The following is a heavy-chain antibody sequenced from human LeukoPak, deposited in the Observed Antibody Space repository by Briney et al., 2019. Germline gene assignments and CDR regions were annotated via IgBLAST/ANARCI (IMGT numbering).Heavy chain of an antibody. CDR3: ARGITLRGYYYDSSGYYYDY. Sequence: GSLRLSCAASGFSFSDYYMSWIRQPPGKGLEWIVEINHSGSTNYNPSLKSRVTISVDTSKNQFSLKLSSVTAADTAVYYCARGITLRGYYYDSSGYYYDYWGQGTLVTVSS. V-gene: IGHV4-34*01. CDR2: INHSGST. CDR1: GFSFSDYY. D-gene: IGHD3-22*01. J-gene: IGHJ4*02.